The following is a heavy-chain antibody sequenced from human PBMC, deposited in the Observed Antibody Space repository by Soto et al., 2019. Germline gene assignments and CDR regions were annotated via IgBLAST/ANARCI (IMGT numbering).Heavy chain of an antibody. J-gene: IGHJ3*02. CDR3: ARDHRDYDFWSGYLDAFDI. V-gene: IGHV4-4*07. CDR2: IYTSGST. CDR1: GGSISSYY. Sequence: SETLSLTCTVSGGSISSYYWSWIRQPAGKGLEWIGRIYTSGSTNYNPSLKSRVTMSVDTSKNQFSLKLRSVTAADTAVYYCARDHRDYDFWSGYLDAFDIWGQGTMVTVSS. D-gene: IGHD3-3*01.